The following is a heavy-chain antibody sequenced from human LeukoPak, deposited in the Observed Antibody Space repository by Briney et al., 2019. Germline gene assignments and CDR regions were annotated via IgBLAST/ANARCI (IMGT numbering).Heavy chain of an antibody. V-gene: IGHV3-30-3*01. CDR2: ISYDGSNK. D-gene: IGHD2-2*02. CDR3: ARDVPYTSYNWFDP. Sequence: GGSLRLSCAASGFTFSSYAMHWVRQAPGKGLEWVAVISYDGSNKYYADSVKGRFTISRDNSKNTLYLQMNSLRAEDTAVYYCARDVPYTSYNWFDPWGQGTLVTVSS. J-gene: IGHJ5*02. CDR1: GFTFSSYA.